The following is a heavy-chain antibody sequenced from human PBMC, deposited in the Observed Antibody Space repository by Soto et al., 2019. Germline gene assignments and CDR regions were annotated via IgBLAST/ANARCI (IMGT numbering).Heavy chain of an antibody. Sequence: QVQLVQSGAEVKKPGASVKVSCKASGYTFTGYYMHWVRQAPGQGLEWMGWINPNSGGTNYAQKFQGRVTMTRDTSFSTAYKEVSRMRSDDTAVYYCASWLPRGYDYYYYYGMDVWGQGTTVTVSS. CDR3: ASWLPRGYDYYYYYGMDV. J-gene: IGHJ6*02. D-gene: IGHD5-12*01. V-gene: IGHV1-2*02. CDR2: INPNSGGT. CDR1: GYTFTGYY.